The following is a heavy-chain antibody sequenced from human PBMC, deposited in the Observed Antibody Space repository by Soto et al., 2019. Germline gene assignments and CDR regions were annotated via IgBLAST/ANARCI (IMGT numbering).Heavy chain of an antibody. CDR2: IYYSGST. Sequence: SETLSLTCTVSGGSISSYYWSWIRQPPGKGLEWIGYIYYSGSTNYNPSLKSRVTISVDTSKNQFSLKLSSVTAADTAVYYCAREVLPSPLLFRDRNWFDPWGQGTLVTVSS. J-gene: IGHJ5*02. D-gene: IGHD5-18*01. CDR1: GGSISSYY. V-gene: IGHV4-59*01. CDR3: AREVLPSPLLFRDRNWFDP.